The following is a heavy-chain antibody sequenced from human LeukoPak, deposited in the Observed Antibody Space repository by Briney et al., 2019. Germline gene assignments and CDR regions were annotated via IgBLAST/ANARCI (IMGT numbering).Heavy chain of an antibody. CDR2: IIPIIGTA. D-gene: IGHD4-11*01. CDR1: GYTFTGYY. V-gene: IGHV1-69*05. CDR3: ATLPYSNLGNYYYYMDV. Sequence: GASVKVSCKASGYTFTGYYMHWVRQAPGQGLEWMGGIIPIIGTANYAQKFQGRVTITTDESTSTAYMELSSLRSEDTAVYYCATLPYSNLGNYYYYMDVWGKGTTVTVSS. J-gene: IGHJ6*03.